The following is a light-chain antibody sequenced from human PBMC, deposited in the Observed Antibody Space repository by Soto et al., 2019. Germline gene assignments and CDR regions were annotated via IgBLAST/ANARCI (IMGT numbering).Light chain of an antibody. Sequence: EMVMTQSPATLSVSPGERATLSCRASQSVSSNLAWYQQKPGQAPRLLIYGASTRATGIPARFSGSGSGTEFTLTISSLQSEDFAVYYCQQYHNWPPWTFGQGTKVEIK. CDR2: GAS. J-gene: IGKJ1*01. CDR1: QSVSSN. V-gene: IGKV3-15*01. CDR3: QQYHNWPPWT.